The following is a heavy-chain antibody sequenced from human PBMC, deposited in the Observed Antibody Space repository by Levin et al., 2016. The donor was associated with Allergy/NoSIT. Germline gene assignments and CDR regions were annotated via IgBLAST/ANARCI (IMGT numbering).Heavy chain of an antibody. CDR2: ISSSSSTI. J-gene: IGHJ4*02. D-gene: IGHD1-26*01. CDR3: ARLLVGATTGYGY. V-gene: IGHV3-48*02. Sequence: WIRQPPGKGLEWVSYISSSSSTIYYADSVKGRFTISRDSAKNSLYLQMNSLRDEDTAVYYCARLLVGATTGYGYWGQGTLVTVSS.